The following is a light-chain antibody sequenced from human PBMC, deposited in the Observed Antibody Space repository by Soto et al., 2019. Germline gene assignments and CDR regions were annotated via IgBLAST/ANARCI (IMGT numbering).Light chain of an antibody. V-gene: IGLV1-47*01. J-gene: IGLJ3*02. CDR2: RNN. CDR1: SSNIGNNN. Sequence: QSALTQPPSASGTPGQRVTISCSGSSSNIGNNNVCWYQQYPGTAPKLLIYRNNQRPSGVPDRFSGSKSGTSASLAISGLRSDDEAEYFCAAWDDRLSGRVFGGGTKVTVL. CDR3: AAWDDRLSGRV.